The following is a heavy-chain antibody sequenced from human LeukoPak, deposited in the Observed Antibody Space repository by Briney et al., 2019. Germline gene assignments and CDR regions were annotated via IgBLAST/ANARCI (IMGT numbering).Heavy chain of an antibody. CDR3: ARVYSSGWHDFDY. Sequence: SGTLSLTCAVSGGSISSSNWWSWVRQPPGKGLEWIGYIYYSGSTNYNPSLKSRVTISVDTSKNQFSLKLSSVTAADTAVYYCARVYSSGWHDFDYWGQGTLVTVSS. CDR2: IYYSGST. V-gene: IGHV4-4*02. J-gene: IGHJ4*02. D-gene: IGHD6-19*01. CDR1: GGSISSSNW.